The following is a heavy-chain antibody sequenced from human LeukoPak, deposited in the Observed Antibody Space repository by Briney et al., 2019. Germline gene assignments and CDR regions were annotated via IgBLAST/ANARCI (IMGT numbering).Heavy chain of an antibody. V-gene: IGHV7-4-1*02. CDR2: INTNTGNP. J-gene: IGHJ3*02. Sequence: ASVKVSCKASGYTFTSYAMNWVRQAPGQGLEWMGWINTNTGNPTYAQGFTGRFVFSLDTSVSTAYLQISSLKVEDTAVYYCAGDYYYDSSGYYGENSVAFDIWGQGTMVTVSS. CDR1: GYTFTSYA. CDR3: AGDYYYDSSGYYGENSVAFDI. D-gene: IGHD3-22*01.